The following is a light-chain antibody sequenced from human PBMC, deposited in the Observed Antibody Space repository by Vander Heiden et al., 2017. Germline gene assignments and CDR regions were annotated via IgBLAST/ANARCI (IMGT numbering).Light chain of an antibody. CDR1: SSNIGAGYD. J-gene: IGLJ2*01. CDR2: DNT. Sequence: QSVLTQPTSVSGAPGQRVTIPCTGSSSNIGAGYDVHWYQQLPGTAPKLLIYDNTNRPSGVPDRFSGSKSGSSASLAITGLQAEDEADYYCQSYDSSLSVVFGGGTKLTVL. V-gene: IGLV1-40*01. CDR3: QSYDSSLSVV.